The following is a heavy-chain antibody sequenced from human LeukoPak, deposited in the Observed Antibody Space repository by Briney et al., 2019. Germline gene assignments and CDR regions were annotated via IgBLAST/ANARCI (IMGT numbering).Heavy chain of an antibody. J-gene: IGHJ4*02. CDR1: GFTVSGNY. Sequence: GGSLRLSCAASGFTVSGNYMSWVRQAPGKGLEWLSVIHRGGNTYYADSVKGRFTISRDSSKNTVFLQMDSLRAEDTAVYYCARDPGYGLGVDYGDYWGQGALVTVSS. CDR2: IHRGGNT. D-gene: IGHD3-10*01. CDR3: ARDPGYGLGVDYGDY. V-gene: IGHV3-66*01.